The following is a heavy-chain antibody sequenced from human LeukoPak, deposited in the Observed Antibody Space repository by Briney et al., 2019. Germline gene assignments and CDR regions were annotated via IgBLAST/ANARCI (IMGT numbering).Heavy chain of an antibody. V-gene: IGHV3-23*01. J-gene: IGHJ4*02. CDR3: AKDGGTVTSYYFDS. CDR2: ISAWGDNT. D-gene: IGHD4-11*01. Sequence: GGSLRLSCAASGFTFSSYGMSWVRQAPGKGLEWVSGISAWGDNTYSADSVRGRFTISRDNSKNTLYLQMNSLRVEDTAVYYCAKDGGTVTSYYFDSWGLGTLVTVSS. CDR1: GFTFSSYG.